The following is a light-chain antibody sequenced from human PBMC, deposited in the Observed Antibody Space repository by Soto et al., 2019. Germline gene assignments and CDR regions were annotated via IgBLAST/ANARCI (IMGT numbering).Light chain of an antibody. J-gene: IGKJ3*01. CDR3: QQYGSSPFA. V-gene: IGKV3-20*01. CDR2: GAS. CDR1: QSVSSSY. Sequence: EIVLTQSPGTLSLSPGERATLSCRASQSVSSSYLAWYQQKPRQAPRLLIYGASSRATGIPDRFSGSGSVTDFTLTISRLEPEDFAVYYCQQYGSSPFAFGPGTKVDIK.